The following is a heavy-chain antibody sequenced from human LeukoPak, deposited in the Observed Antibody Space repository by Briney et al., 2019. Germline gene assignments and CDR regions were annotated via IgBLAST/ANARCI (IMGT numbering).Heavy chain of an antibody. D-gene: IGHD3-10*01. V-gene: IGHV4-39*07. J-gene: IGHJ6*03. CDR3: ARVEGRYYGSGSYPADYYYMDV. Sequence: SETLSLTCTVSGGSISSSSYYWGWIRQPPGKGLQWIGCIYYSGSTYYKPSLKSRVSISVDTSKNQFSLKLSSVTAADTAVYYCARVEGRYYGSGSYPADYYYMDVWGKGTTVTVSS. CDR2: IYYSGST. CDR1: GGSISSSSYY.